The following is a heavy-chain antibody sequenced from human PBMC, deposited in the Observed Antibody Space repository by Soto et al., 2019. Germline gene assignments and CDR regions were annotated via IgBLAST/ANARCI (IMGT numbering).Heavy chain of an antibody. CDR1: CASIGSYY. Sequence: PSETLSLTCTVSCASIGSYYWSWIRQPPGKALEWIGYIYDRGSTTYNPSLKIRVTMSVDTAKNQFSLRVSSVTAADTAVYYCLRVVEAATRHTDSDSWGQGILVTVSS. J-gene: IGHJ4*02. V-gene: IGHV4-59*08. CDR3: LRVVEAATRHTDSDS. CDR2: IYDRGST. D-gene: IGHD2-15*01.